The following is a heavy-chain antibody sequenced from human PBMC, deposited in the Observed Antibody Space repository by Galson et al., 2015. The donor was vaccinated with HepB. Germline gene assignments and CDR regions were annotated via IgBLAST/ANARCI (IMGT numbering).Heavy chain of an antibody. CDR1: GFTFSSYS. CDR3: AKSEWIQLWFSGWDY. D-gene: IGHD5-18*01. V-gene: IGHV3-30*18. CDR2: ISYDGSNK. Sequence: SLRLSCAASGFTFSSYSMNWVRQAPGKGLEWVAVISYDGSNKYYADSVKGRFTISRDNSKNTLYLQMNSLRAEDTAVYYCAKSEWIQLWFSGWDYWGQGTLVTVSS. J-gene: IGHJ4*02.